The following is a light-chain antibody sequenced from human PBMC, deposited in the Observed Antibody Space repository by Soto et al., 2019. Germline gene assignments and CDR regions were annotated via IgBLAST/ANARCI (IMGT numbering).Light chain of an antibody. CDR3: CSYAGSSTLV. CDR2: EVS. J-gene: IGLJ2*01. V-gene: IGLV2-23*02. CDR1: SSDVGSYNL. Sequence: QSALTQPASVSGSPGQSITIYCTGTSSDVGSYNLVSWYQQHPGKAPKLMIYEVSKRPSGVSNRFSGSKSGNTASMTISGLQADAEADYYCCSYAGSSTLVFGGGTKLTVL.